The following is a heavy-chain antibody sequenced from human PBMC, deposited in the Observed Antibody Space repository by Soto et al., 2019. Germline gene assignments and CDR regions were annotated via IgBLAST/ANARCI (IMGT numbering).Heavy chain of an antibody. CDR2: IKSKTDGGTT. V-gene: IGHV3-15*07. CDR1: GFTFSNAW. D-gene: IGHD3-9*01. J-gene: IGHJ5*02. CDR3: TTDRSAYYDILTGYYRTYWFDP. Sequence: PGGSLRLSCAASGFTFSNAWMNWVRQAPGKGLEWVGRIKSKTDGGTTDYAAPVKGRFTISRDDSKNTLYLQMNSLKTEDTAVYYCTTDRSAYYDILTGYYRTYWFDPWGQGTLVTVSS.